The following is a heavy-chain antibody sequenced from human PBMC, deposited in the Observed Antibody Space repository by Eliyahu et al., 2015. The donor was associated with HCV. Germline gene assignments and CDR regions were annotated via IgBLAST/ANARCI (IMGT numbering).Heavy chain of an antibody. D-gene: IGHD3-3*01. CDR1: GFXFSNAW. V-gene: IGHV3-15*01. CDR3: TTIDFWSGYRDY. CDR2: IKSKTDGGTT. J-gene: IGHJ4*02. Sequence: EVQLVESGGGLVKPGGSLRLSXAAXGFXFSNAWMSWVRQAPGKGLEWVGRIKSKTDGGTTDYAAPVKGRFTISRDDSKNTLYLQMNSLKTEDTAVYYCTTIDFWSGYRDYWGQGTLVTVSS.